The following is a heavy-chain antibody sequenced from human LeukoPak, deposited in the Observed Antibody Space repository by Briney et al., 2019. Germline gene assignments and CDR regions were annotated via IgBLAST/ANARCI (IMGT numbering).Heavy chain of an antibody. D-gene: IGHD4-23*01. CDR2: INPNSGGT. J-gene: IGHJ5*02. V-gene: IGHV1-2*04. CDR3: ARVVAQGGKGNWFDP. CDR1: GYTFTCYY. Sequence: ASVKVSCKASGYTFTCYYMHWVRQAPGQGLEWMGWINPNSGGTNYAQKFQGWVTMTRDTSISTAYMELSRLRSDDTAVYYCARVVAQGGKGNWFDPWGQGTLVTVSS.